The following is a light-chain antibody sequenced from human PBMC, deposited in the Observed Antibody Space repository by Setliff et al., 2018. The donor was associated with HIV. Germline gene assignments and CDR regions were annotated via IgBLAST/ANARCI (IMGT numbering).Light chain of an antibody. CDR1: GSDVGGYRY. J-gene: IGLJ3*02. V-gene: IGLV2-14*01. CDR3: SSFTSSNTLV. Sequence: QSVLTQPASVSGSPGQSITISCSGTGSDVGGYRYVSWYQQFPGKAPKLIIYAVSNRPSGVSNRFSGSKSGNTASLTISGLQAEDEADYYCSSFTSSNTLVFGGGTK. CDR2: AVS.